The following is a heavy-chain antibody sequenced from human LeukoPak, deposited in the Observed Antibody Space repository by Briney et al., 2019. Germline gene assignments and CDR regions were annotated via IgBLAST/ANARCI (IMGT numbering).Heavy chain of an antibody. Sequence: SETLSLTCTVSNGSISSFYWTWTRQPPGKGLEWIGYIYYTGTTDYNPSLKSRVTISVDTSKNQFSLKLSSVTAADTAVYYCARGYGRYFDYWGQGTLVTVSS. V-gene: IGHV4-59*01. J-gene: IGHJ4*02. CDR3: ARGYGRYFDY. CDR1: NGSISSFY. D-gene: IGHD5-18*01. CDR2: IYYTGTT.